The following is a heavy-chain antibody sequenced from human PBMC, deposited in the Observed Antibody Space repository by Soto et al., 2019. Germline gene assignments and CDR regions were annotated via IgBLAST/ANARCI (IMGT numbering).Heavy chain of an antibody. CDR1: GFTFSIYA. D-gene: IGHD6-19*01. CDR3: ARDWYRSGWYNAFDI. CDR2: VWYDGSNK. J-gene: IGHJ3*02. V-gene: IGHV3-33*01. Sequence: GSLRLSCAASGFTFSIYAMHWVRQSPGKGLEWVAVVWYDGSNKYYADSVKGRFTISRDNSKNTVYLQMNSLSAEDTAVYYCARDWYRSGWYNAFDIWGQGTMVTVSS.